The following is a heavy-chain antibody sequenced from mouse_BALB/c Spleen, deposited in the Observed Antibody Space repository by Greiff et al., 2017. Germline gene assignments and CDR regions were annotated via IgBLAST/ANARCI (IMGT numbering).Heavy chain of an antibody. J-gene: IGHJ4*01. CDR3: ARSGGITTFYAMDY. CDR1: GFSLTSYG. CDR2: IWSGGST. Sequence: QVQLQQSGPGLVQPSQSLSITCTVSGFSLTSYGVHWVRQSPGKGLEWLGVIWSGGSTDYNAAFISRLSISQDNSKSQVFFKMNSLQANDTAIYYCARSGGITTFYAMDYWGQGTSVTVSS. V-gene: IGHV2-2*02. D-gene: IGHD2-4*01.